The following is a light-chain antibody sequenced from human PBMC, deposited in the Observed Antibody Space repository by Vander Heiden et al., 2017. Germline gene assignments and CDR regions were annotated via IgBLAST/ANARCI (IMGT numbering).Light chain of an antibody. J-gene: IGKJ1*01. CDR2: DAS. V-gene: IGKV3-15*01. CDR1: QSVSRG. Sequence: EIVMTQSPATLSVSPGERATLSCRASQSVSRGLAWYQHTFGQAPRLLIYDASTRAPGIPDRFSGSGSGTEFTLTISSLQSEDFAVYYCQQYVNWPTWTFGPGTKVEIK. CDR3: QQYVNWPTWT.